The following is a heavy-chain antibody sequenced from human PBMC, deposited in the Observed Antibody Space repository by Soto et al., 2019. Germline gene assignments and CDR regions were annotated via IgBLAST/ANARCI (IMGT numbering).Heavy chain of an antibody. CDR2: IYYSGST. CDR3: AVGVVAATHFDY. CDR1: GGSISSGGYY. J-gene: IGHJ4*02. Sequence: QVQLQESGPGLVKPSQTLSLTCTVSGGSISSGGYYWSWIRQHPGKGLEWIGYIYYSGSTYYNPSVKSRVTISVDTSKNQLSLKLSSVTAADTAVYYCAVGVVAATHFDYGGQGTLVTVSS. D-gene: IGHD2-15*01. V-gene: IGHV4-31*03.